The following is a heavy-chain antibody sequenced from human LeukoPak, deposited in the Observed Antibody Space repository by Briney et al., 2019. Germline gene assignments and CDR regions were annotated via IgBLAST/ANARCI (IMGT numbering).Heavy chain of an antibody. CDR2: MNPNSGNT. CDR3: ARGEGDYGDYGWFDP. J-gene: IGHJ5*02. Sequence: ASVKVSCKASGYTFTSYDINWVRQATEQGLEWMGWMNPNSGNTGYAQKFQGRVTMTRNTSISTAYMELSSLRSEDTAVYYCARGEGDYGDYGWFDPWGQGTLVTVSS. CDR1: GYTFTSYD. D-gene: IGHD4-17*01. V-gene: IGHV1-8*01.